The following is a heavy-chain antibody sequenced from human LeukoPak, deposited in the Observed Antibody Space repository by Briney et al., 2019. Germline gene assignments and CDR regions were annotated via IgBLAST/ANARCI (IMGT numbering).Heavy chain of an antibody. CDR1: GYTFTGCY. CDR2: INPNSGGT. D-gene: IGHD2-15*01. V-gene: IGHV1-2*02. Sequence: GASVKVSCKASGYTFTGCYIHWVRQAPGQGLEWMGWINPNSGGTNYAQNFQGRVTMTRDTSISTVYMELSRLQSDDTAVFYCARDRLRLGYERTNWFDPWGQGTLVTVSS. CDR3: ARDRLRLGYERTNWFDP. J-gene: IGHJ5*02.